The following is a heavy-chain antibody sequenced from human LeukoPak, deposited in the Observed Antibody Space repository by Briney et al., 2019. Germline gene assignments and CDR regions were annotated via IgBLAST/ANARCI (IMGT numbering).Heavy chain of an antibody. J-gene: IGHJ4*02. CDR1: GGTFSSYA. Sequence: GASAKVSCKASGGTFSSYAISWVRQAPGQGLEWMGRIIPILGIPNYAQKFQGRVTITADKSTSTAYMQLSSLRSEDTAVYYCARDRYDILTGYSPPGFDYWGQGTLVTVSS. CDR2: IIPILGIP. V-gene: IGHV1-69*04. CDR3: ARDRYDILTGYSPPGFDY. D-gene: IGHD3-9*01.